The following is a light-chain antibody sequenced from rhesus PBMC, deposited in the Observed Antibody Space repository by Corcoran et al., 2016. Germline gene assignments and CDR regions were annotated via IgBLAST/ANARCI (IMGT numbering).Light chain of an antibody. CDR1: KGMSNY. J-gene: IGKJ1*01. CDR2: YGY. CDR3: QQHNSYPPT. Sequence: DIQMTQSPSSLSASVGETVTITCRASKGMSNYLAWYQQKPGKAPKPLIYYGYTLESGVPSRFSGSGSGTDVTLPLSSLQPEDFAIYYCQQHNSYPPTFGQGTKVEIK. V-gene: IGKV1S14*01.